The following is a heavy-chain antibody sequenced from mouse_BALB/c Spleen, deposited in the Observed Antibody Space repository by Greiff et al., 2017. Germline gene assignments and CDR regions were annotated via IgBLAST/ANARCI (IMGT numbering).Heavy chain of an antibody. J-gene: IGHJ3*01. CDR2: ISSGGSYT. Sequence: EVQLVESGGGLVKPGGSLKLSCAASGFTFSSYTMSWVRQTPEKRLEWVATISSGGSYTYYPDSVKGRFTISRDNAKNTLYLQMSSLKSEDTAMYYCTRDGDYGGAWFAYWGQGTLVTVSA. D-gene: IGHD2-4*01. CDR1: GFTFSSYT. V-gene: IGHV5-6-4*01. CDR3: TRDGDYGGAWFAY.